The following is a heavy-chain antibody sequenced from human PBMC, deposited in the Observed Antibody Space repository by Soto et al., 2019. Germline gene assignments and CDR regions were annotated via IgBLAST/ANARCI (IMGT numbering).Heavy chain of an antibody. Sequence: GRSLRLSCAASGFSFIDYYMDWVRQKTGKGLEWVGRSRNKANSYNPEYAPSVKGRFTISRDNSKNTLYLQMNSLRAEDTAVYYCATDDMTMVTHGPYYYYYHGMDVWGQGTTVTGSS. D-gene: IGHD4-17*01. CDR1: GFSFIDYY. J-gene: IGHJ6*02. V-gene: IGHV3-72*01. CDR2: SRNKANSYNP. CDR3: ATDDMTMVTHGPYYYYYHGMDV.